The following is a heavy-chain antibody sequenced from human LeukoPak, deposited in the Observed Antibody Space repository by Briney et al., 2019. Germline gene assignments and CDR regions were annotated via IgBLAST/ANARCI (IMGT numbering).Heavy chain of an antibody. CDR3: GRETIAATGTSVFFDY. CDR2: IKHSGST. V-gene: IGHV4-34*01. Sequence: PSETLSLTCAVYGGSFSGYYWSWIRQPPGKGLEWIGEIKHSGSTNYNPSLKSRVTISVDTSKNQFSLKLTSMTAADTAVYYCGRETIAATGTSVFFDYWGQGTLATVSS. CDR1: GGSFSGYY. D-gene: IGHD6-13*01. J-gene: IGHJ4*02.